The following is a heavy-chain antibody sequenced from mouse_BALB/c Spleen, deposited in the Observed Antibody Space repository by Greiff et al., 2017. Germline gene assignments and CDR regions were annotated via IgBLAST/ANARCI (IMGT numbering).Heavy chain of an antibody. CDR1: GFAFSSYD. CDR3: ARQMGTGIFAY. D-gene: IGHD4-1*01. CDR2: ISSGGGST. Sequence: EVMLVESGGGLVKPGGSLKLSCAASGFAFSSYDMSWVRQTPEKRLEWVAYISSGGGSTYYPDTVKGRFTISRDNAKNTLYLQMSSLKSEDTAMYYCARQMGTGIFAYWGQGTLVTVSA. V-gene: IGHV5-12-1*01. J-gene: IGHJ3*01.